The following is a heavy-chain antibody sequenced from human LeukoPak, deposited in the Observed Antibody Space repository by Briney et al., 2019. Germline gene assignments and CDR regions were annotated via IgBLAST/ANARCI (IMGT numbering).Heavy chain of an antibody. CDR1: GDSVSSNSAA. Sequence: SQTLSLTCAISGDSVSSNSAAWNWLRQSPSRGLEWLGRTYYRSKWYYDYAPSVKSRTSINPDTSKNQFSLQLNSVTPEDTAVYYCARDPEYSYGYEFDYWGQGTLVTVSS. CDR2: TYYRSKWYY. J-gene: IGHJ4*02. D-gene: IGHD5-18*01. CDR3: ARDPEYSYGYEFDY. V-gene: IGHV6-1*01.